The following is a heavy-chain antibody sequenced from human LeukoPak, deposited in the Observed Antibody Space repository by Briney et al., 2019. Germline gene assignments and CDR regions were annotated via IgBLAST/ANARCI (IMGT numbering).Heavy chain of an antibody. D-gene: IGHD3-22*01. CDR3: VKDLSYESSGSFFDF. Sequence: GGSLRLSCAASGFIFEDYTMHWVRQAPGKTLEWVSLISWDGTTYYADSVKGRFTISRDNSKDSLSLQMDTLRSEDTAFYYCVKDLSYESSGSFFDFGSQGTLVTVS. J-gene: IGHJ4*02. CDR1: GFIFEDYT. CDR2: ISWDGTT. V-gene: IGHV3-43*01.